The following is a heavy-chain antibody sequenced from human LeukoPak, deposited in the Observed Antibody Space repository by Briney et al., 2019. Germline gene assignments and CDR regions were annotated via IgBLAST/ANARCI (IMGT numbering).Heavy chain of an antibody. CDR1: GGSISSYY. V-gene: IGHV4-59*01. D-gene: IGHD2-2*01. J-gene: IGHJ5*02. CDR2: IYYSGST. Sequence: SSETLSLTCTVSGGSISSYYWSWIRQPPGKGLEWIGYIYYSGSTNYNPSLKSRVTISVDTSKNQFFLKLSSVTAADTAVYYCARDGSSTSPPGFDPWGQGTLVTVSS. CDR3: ARDGSSTSPPGFDP.